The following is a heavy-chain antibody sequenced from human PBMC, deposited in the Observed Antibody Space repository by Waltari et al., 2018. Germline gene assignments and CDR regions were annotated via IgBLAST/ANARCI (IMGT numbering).Heavy chain of an antibody. CDR3: AKDGGDGYNTRGFDY. CDR2: INWKSGNI. D-gene: IGHD3-16*01. Sequence: EVQLVESGGGLVQPGRSLRRYCAASGLTFVYYAMPWVRQAPGKGLEWVSGINWKSGNIAYADSVKGRFTISRDNAKNSLYLQMNSLRAEDTALYYCAKDGGDGYNTRGFDYWGQGTLVTVSS. CDR1: GLTFVYYA. V-gene: IGHV3-9*01. J-gene: IGHJ4*02.